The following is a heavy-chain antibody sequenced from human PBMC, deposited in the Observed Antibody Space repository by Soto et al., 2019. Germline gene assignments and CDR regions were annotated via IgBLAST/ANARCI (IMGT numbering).Heavy chain of an antibody. J-gene: IGHJ4*02. V-gene: IGHV3-33*01. Sequence: GGSLRLSCAASGFTFSSYGMHWVRQAPGKGLEWVAVIWYDGSNKYYADSVKGRFTISRDNSKNTLYLQMNSLRAEDTAVYYCARDPGPWGTTVTHGGDYWGQGTLVTVSS. CDR3: ARDPGPWGTTVTHGGDY. CDR1: GFTFSSYG. D-gene: IGHD4-17*01. CDR2: IWYDGSNK.